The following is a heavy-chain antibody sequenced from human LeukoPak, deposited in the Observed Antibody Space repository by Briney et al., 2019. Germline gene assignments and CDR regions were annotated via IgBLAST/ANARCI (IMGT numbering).Heavy chain of an antibody. Sequence: GSLRLSCAASRFTFSSYGMHWVRQAPGKGLEWVAFIPYDGNNKYYADSVKGPFTIYRDNSKNTLYLRMNSLRAEDTAVYYCVKDGDDSGSYLVYWGQGTLVTVSS. J-gene: IGHJ4*02. CDR2: IPYDGNNK. CDR1: RFTFSSYG. V-gene: IGHV3-30*02. CDR3: VKDGDDSGSYLVY. D-gene: IGHD1-26*01.